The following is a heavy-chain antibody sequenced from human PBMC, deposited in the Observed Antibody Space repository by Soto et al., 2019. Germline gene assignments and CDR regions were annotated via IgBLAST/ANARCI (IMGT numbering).Heavy chain of an antibody. CDR3: ARTRDGGSWAAWF. V-gene: IGHV4-61*08. CDR1: GASVTRGVYY. J-gene: IGHJ4*02. Sequence: PSETLSLTCTVSGASVTRGVYYWSWVRQPPGKGLEWIGFIIYNGATKYNPSLESRVTMSVDTSKNQFLLKLSSVTAADTAVYYCARTRDGGSWAAWFWGQGTLVTVSS. D-gene: IGHD2-15*01. CDR2: IIYNGAT.